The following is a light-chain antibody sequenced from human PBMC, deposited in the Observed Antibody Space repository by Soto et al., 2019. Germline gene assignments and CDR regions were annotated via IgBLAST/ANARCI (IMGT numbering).Light chain of an antibody. Sequence: QSALTQPASVSGSPGQSITISCTGTSSDVGSYNLVSWYQQHPGKVPKIMIYEASKRPSGAPNRFSGSKSGNTASLTISGLXXXXXXXYYCCSYAGSSTWVFGTGTKLTVL. V-gene: IGLV2-23*01. CDR3: CSYAGSSTWV. CDR2: EAS. CDR1: SSDVGSYNL. J-gene: IGLJ1*01.